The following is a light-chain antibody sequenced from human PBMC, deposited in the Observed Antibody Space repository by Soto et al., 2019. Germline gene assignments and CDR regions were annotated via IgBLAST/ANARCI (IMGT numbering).Light chain of an antibody. Sequence: QSVLTQPPSASGTPGQRVTISCSGSSSSIGSSTVSWYQQLPGTAPKLLIYSNNQRPSGVPDRFSGSKSGPSASLAISGLQSEDEADYYCAAWDDSLNSVLFGGGTKLTVL. J-gene: IGLJ2*01. CDR2: SNN. CDR1: SSSIGSST. CDR3: AAWDDSLNSVL. V-gene: IGLV1-44*01.